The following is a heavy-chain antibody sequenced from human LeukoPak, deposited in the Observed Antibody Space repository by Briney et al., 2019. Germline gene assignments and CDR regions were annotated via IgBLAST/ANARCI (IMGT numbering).Heavy chain of an antibody. Sequence: SVKVSCKVSGYTLTELSMHWVRQAPGQGLEWMGGIIPIFGTANYAQKFQGRVTITTDESTSTAYMELSSLRSEDTAVYYCARDGQQLVTSYYYYYMDVWGKGTTVTVSS. CDR2: IIPIFGTA. CDR3: ARDGQQLVTSYYYYYMDV. D-gene: IGHD6-13*01. J-gene: IGHJ6*03. CDR1: GYTLTELS. V-gene: IGHV1-69*05.